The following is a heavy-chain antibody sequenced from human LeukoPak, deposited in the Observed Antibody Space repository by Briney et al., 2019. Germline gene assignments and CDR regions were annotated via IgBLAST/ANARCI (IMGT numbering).Heavy chain of an antibody. V-gene: IGHV4-61*01. CDR1: GYSISSGYY. D-gene: IGHD4/OR15-4a*01. J-gene: IGHJ4*02. Sequence: SETLSLTCTVSGYSISSGYYWSWIRQPPGEGLEWIGYIYYSGTTDYSPSLRSRVTMSVDTSKSQFSLKLSSVTAADTAVYYCARMGAIAGASANPDHWGQGTLVTVSS. CDR2: IYYSGTT. CDR3: ARMGAIAGASANPDH.